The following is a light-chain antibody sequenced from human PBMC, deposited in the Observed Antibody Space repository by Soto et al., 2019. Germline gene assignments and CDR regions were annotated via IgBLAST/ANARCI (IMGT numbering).Light chain of an antibody. CDR3: QQYNDWPPIT. Sequence: EIVLTQSPATLSVSPGERATLSCRASQIVSSNLAWYQQKPGQAPRILIHRASTSATGVPARFSGSGSGTEFTLTISSLQSEEFSVYYCQQYNDWPPITFGQGTRLDIK. J-gene: IGKJ5*01. CDR1: QIVSSN. V-gene: IGKV3-15*01. CDR2: RAS.